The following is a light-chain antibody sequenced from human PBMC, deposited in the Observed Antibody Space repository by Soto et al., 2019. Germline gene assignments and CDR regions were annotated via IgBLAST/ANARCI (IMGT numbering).Light chain of an antibody. Sequence: EIGFTQSPGTLSLSPVERATLSCRASQSLTSSYLAWYQQKPGQAPRLLIYGESSRATGIPDRFSGSGSGTDFTLTISRLEPEDFAVYYCQQYGSSPKMFGQGTKVEIK. CDR2: GES. CDR3: QQYGSSPKM. CDR1: QSLTSSY. V-gene: IGKV3-20*01. J-gene: IGKJ1*01.